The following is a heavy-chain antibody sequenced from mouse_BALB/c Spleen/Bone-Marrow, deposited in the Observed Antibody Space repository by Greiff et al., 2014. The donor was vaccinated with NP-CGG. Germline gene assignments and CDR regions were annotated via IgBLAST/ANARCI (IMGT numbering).Heavy chain of an antibody. CDR2: ISYSGST. CDR1: GDSITSGY. J-gene: IGHJ4*01. CDR3: ARILLRSYAMDY. Sequence: VQLQQSGPSLVKPSQTLSLTCSVTGDSITSGYWNWIRKFSGNKLEYMGYISYSGSTYYNPSLKSRISITRDTSKNQYYLQLNSVTTEDTATYYCARILLRSYAMDYWGQGTSVTVSS. D-gene: IGHD1-1*01. V-gene: IGHV3-8*02.